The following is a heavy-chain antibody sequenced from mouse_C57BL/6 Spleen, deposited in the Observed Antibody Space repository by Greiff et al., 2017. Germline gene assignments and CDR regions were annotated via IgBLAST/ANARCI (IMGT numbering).Heavy chain of an antibody. V-gene: IGHV1-9*01. CDR1: GYTFTGYW. Sequence: QVHVQQSGAELMKPGASVKLSCKATGYTFTGYWIEWVKQRPGHGLEWIGTILPGSGSTNYHEKFKGKATFTADTASNTAYMQLSSQTTEDYAISYCAKQGCFDFWGTGTPVTVSA. CDR3: AKQGCFDF. J-gene: IGHJ1*03. CDR2: ILPGSGST.